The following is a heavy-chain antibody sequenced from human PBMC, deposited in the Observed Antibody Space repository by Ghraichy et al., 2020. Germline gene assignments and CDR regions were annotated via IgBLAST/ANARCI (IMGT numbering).Heavy chain of an antibody. J-gene: IGHJ4*02. V-gene: IGHV3-72*01. CDR1: GFTFSDHY. CDR3: VRARATPYPALDH. D-gene: IGHD1-26*01. CDR2: TRNKANSYTT. Sequence: GESLNISCAVSGFTFSDHYMDWVRQAPGKGLEWVGRTRNKANSYTTEYAASVKGRFTISRDESMKTLYLQMNSLKTEDTAVYYCVRARATPYPALDHWGQGTLVTVSS.